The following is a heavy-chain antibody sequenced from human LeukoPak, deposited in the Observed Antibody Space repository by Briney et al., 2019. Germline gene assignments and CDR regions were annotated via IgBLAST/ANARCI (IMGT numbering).Heavy chain of an antibody. V-gene: IGHV4-61*02. Sequence: SETLSLTCTVSGGSISSGSYYWSWIRQPAGKGLEWIGRIYTSGSTNYNPSLKSRVTISVDTSKNQFSLNLNSVTAADTAVYYCARSRRTVVVIPYFDLWGRGTLVTVSS. CDR3: ARSRRTVVVIPYFDL. D-gene: IGHD3-22*01. CDR1: GGSISSGSYY. CDR2: IYTSGST. J-gene: IGHJ2*01.